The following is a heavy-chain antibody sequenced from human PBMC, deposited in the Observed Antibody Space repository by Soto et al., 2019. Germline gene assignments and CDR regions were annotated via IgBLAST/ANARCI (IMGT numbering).Heavy chain of an antibody. V-gene: IGHV4-30-2*01. Sequence: PSETLSLTCAVSGGSISSGGYSWGWIRQPPGKGLEWIGYIYHSGSTYYNPSLKSRVTISVDRSKNQFSLKLSSVTAADTAVYYCARVLAMDYGDYAPGSDYYYYGMDVWGQGTTVTVSS. CDR2: IYHSGST. D-gene: IGHD4-17*01. J-gene: IGHJ6*02. CDR1: GGSISSGGYS. CDR3: ARVLAMDYGDYAPGSDYYYYGMDV.